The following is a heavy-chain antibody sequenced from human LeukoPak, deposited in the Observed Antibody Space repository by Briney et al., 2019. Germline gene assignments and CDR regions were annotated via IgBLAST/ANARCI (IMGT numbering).Heavy chain of an antibody. D-gene: IGHD3-16*02. CDR2: ISGSGSST. CDR1: GFIFNNCA. CDR3: AKLGNDNVWGTYRDNRFDP. J-gene: IGHJ5*02. Sequence: GGSLRLSCAASGFIFNNCAMTWVRLAPGRGLEWVSGISGSGSSTYYADSVKGRFGISRDNSKNALYLQMNSLRAEDTAEYYCAKLGNDNVWGTYRDNRFDPWGQGTLVIVSS. V-gene: IGHV3-23*01.